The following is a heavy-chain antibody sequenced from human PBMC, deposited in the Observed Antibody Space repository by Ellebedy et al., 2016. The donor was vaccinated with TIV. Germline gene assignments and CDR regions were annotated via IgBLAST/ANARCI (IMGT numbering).Heavy chain of an antibody. CDR1: GFTFRPYA. J-gene: IGHJ3*02. V-gene: IGHV3-23*01. D-gene: IGHD3-16*01. CDR2: ISNSGGTT. Sequence: GESLKISCAASGFTFRPYAMGWVRQTPGKALECVYSISNSGGTTYYTDSVGGRFTISRDNSKNTLYLQINSLRGQDTAIYHCARDPGGVGPDFDIWGLGTLVTVSS. CDR3: ARDPGGVGPDFDI.